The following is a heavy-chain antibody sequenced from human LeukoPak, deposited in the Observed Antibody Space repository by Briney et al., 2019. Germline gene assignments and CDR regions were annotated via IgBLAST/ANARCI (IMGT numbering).Heavy chain of an antibody. D-gene: IGHD4-17*01. CDR3: ARDQGVTTPSGYYYYGMDV. CDR1: GYTFTSYA. Sequence: GASVRVSCKAPGYTFTSYAMNWVRQAPGQGLEWMGWINTNTGNPTYAQGFTGRFVFSLDTSVSTAYLQISSLKAEDTAVYYCARDQGVTTPSGYYYYGMDVWGQGTTVTVSS. V-gene: IGHV7-4-1*02. CDR2: INTNTGNP. J-gene: IGHJ6*02.